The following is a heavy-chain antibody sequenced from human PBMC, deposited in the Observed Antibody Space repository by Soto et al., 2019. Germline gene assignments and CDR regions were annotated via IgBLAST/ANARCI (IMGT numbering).Heavy chain of an antibody. D-gene: IGHD6-13*01. Sequence: GSLRLSCAASGFNFSDYYMSWIRQAPGKGLEWVSYISSSSSYTNYADSVKGRFTISRDNAKNSLYLQMNSLRAEDTAVYYCARGWSSSVYGMDVWGQGTTVTVSS. J-gene: IGHJ6*02. CDR3: ARGWSSSVYGMDV. CDR1: GFNFSDYY. V-gene: IGHV3-11*06. CDR2: ISSSSSYT.